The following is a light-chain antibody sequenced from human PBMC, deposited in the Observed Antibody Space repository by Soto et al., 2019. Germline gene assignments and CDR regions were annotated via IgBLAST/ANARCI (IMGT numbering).Light chain of an antibody. Sequence: DVVLTQSPLSLPVTPGEPASISCRSSQSLLHRNVYIYLDGYLQKTGQSPQLLISLGSNRASGVPDRFSGSGSGTDFTLKISRVEAVDVGVYYCMPGLQTPPITFGQGTRLEIK. CDR2: LGS. V-gene: IGKV2-28*01. CDR1: QSLLHRNVYIY. CDR3: MPGLQTPPIT. J-gene: IGKJ5*01.